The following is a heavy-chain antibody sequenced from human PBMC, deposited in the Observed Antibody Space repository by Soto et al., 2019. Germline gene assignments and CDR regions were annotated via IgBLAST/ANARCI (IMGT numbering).Heavy chain of an antibody. CDR2: INSDGSST. D-gene: IGHD2-15*01. V-gene: IGHV3-74*01. CDR1: GFTFSSYW. CDR3: VRTSLVVAAATREDY. J-gene: IGHJ4*02. Sequence: EVQLVESGGGLVQPGGSLRLSCAASGFTFSSYWMHWVRQAPGKGLVWVSRINSDGSSTRYADSVKGRFNISRDNAKNTLYLQMNSLRAEDTAVYYCVRTSLVVAAATREDYWGKGTLVTVSS.